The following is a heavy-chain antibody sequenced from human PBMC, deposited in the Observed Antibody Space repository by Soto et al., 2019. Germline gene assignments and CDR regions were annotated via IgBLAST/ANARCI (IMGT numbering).Heavy chain of an antibody. CDR3: ARESEDLTSNFDY. CDR1: GFTFTRYS. CDR2: ISITTNYI. J-gene: IGHJ4*02. Sequence: GGSLRLSCAASGFTFTRYSMNWVRQAPGKGLEWVSSISITTNYIYYGDSMKGRFTISRDNAKNSLYLEMNSLRAEDAAVYYCARESEDLTSNFDYWGQGTLVTVSS. V-gene: IGHV3-21*06.